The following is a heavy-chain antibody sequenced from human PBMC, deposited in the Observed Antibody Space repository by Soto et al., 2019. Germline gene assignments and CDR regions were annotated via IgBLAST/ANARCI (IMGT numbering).Heavy chain of an antibody. Sequence: QVQLVQSGTEVKTPGASVKVSCHASGYTFTNYGINWVRQAHGQGLEWMAWISAYNGKTHHAPFVQDRVTMTTDTSTRTAYMALKSLRSDDTAVYYCAIGGWNYGPGPFDLWGQGTMVTVSS. V-gene: IGHV1-18*04. D-gene: IGHD1-7*01. CDR3: AIGGWNYGPGPFDL. J-gene: IGHJ3*01. CDR1: GYTFTNYG. CDR2: ISAYNGKT.